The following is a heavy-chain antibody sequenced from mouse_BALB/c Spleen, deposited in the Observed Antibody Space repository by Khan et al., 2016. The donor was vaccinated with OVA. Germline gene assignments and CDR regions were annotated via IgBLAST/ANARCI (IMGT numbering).Heavy chain of an antibody. CDR1: GFSLSSSGMG. V-gene: IGHV8-8*01. CDR2: IWWDDDK. D-gene: IGHD2-3*01. J-gene: IGHJ4*01. Sequence: QVTLKESGPGILQPSQTLSLTCSFSGFSLSSSGMGVGWIRQPSGKGLEWLAHIWWDDDKRYNLDLKSRQTISKDTSSNQVFLTFASVDTADTATYYCVRIGWLLDYAKDYWGQGTSVTVSS. CDR3: VRIGWLLDYAKDY.